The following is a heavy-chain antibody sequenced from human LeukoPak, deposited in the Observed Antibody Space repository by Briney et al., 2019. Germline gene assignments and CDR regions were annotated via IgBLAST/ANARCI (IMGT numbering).Heavy chain of an antibody. V-gene: IGHV5-10-1*01. Sequence: GESLKISCKGSGYSFTSYWISWARQMPGKGLEWMGRIDPSDSYTNYSPSFQGHVTISADKSISTAYLQWSSLKASDTAMYYCARAIRNYDILTGYLYYFDYWGQGTLVTVSS. J-gene: IGHJ4*02. D-gene: IGHD3-9*01. CDR1: GYSFTSYW. CDR2: IDPSDSYT. CDR3: ARAIRNYDILTGYLYYFDY.